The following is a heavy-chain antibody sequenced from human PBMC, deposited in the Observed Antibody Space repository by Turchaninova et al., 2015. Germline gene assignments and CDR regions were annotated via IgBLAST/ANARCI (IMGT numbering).Heavy chain of an antibody. CDR2: INPNSGGT. CDR3: ARFPTDYGDYGRDY. V-gene: IGHV1-2*06. CDR1: GSTFTGYY. Sequence: QVQLVKSGAGVKKPGASVRVSCKDFGSTFTGYYMHWVRQAPGQGLEWMGRINPNSGGTNYAQKFQGRVTMTRDTSISTAYMELSRLRSDDTAVYYCARFPTDYGDYGRDYWGQGTLVTVSS. J-gene: IGHJ4*02. D-gene: IGHD4-17*01.